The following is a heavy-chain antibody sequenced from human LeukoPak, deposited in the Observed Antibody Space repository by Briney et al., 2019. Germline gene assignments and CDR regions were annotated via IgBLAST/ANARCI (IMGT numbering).Heavy chain of an antibody. J-gene: IGHJ6*03. CDR3: ARVSGCSSTSCYAGTYYMDV. Sequence: ASVKVSCKASGYTFTGYYMHWVRQAPGQGLEWMGWINPNSGGTNYAQKFQGRVTMTRDTSISTAYMELRSLRSDDTAVYYCARVSGCSSTSCYAGTYYMDVWGKGTTVTISS. CDR2: INPNSGGT. CDR1: GYTFTGYY. V-gene: IGHV1-2*02. D-gene: IGHD2-2*01.